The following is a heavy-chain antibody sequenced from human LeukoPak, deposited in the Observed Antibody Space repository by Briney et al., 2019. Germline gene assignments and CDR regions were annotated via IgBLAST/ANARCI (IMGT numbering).Heavy chain of an antibody. CDR2: ISSTDTYI. Sequence: GGSLRLSCAASGFTFSSFSMDWVRQAPGKGLEWVSSISSTDTYIYYADSVKGRFTISRDNAKNSLYLQMNSLRAEDTAVYYCGRESGGTTDWYSYPSYWGQGTLVTAYWGQGTLVTVSS. V-gene: IGHV3-21*01. J-gene: IGHJ4*02. CDR3: GRESGGTTDWYSYPSYWGQGTLVTAY. CDR1: GFTFSSFS. D-gene: IGHD1-26*01.